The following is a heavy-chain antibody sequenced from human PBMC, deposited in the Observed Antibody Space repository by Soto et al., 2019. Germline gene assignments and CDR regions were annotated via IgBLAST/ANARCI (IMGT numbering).Heavy chain of an antibody. CDR2: ISYDGSNK. J-gene: IGHJ4*02. Sequence: GGSLRLSGAASGFTFSSYAMHWVRQAPGKGLEWVAVISYDGSNKYYADSVKGRFTISRDNSKNTLYLQMNSLRAEDTAVYYCARGDTYSSSWYLDYWGQGTLVTVSS. CDR3: ARGDTYSSSWYLDY. V-gene: IGHV3-30-3*01. CDR1: GFTFSSYA. D-gene: IGHD6-13*01.